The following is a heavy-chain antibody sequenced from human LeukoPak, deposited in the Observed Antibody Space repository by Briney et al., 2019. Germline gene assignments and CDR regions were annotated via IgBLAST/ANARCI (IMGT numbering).Heavy chain of an antibody. CDR2: FYTSESS. J-gene: IGHJ6*02. CDR3: ARGTLSAAGNAGAVYYYYGMDV. V-gene: IGHV4-4*07. Sequence: SETLSLTCTVSGGSISSYYRSWIRQPAGKGLEWIGRFYTSESSNYNPSLKSRVTMSVDTSKNQFSLKLSSVTAADTAVYYCARGTLSAAGNAGAVYYYYGMDVWGQGTTVTVSS. D-gene: IGHD6-13*01. CDR1: GGSISSYY.